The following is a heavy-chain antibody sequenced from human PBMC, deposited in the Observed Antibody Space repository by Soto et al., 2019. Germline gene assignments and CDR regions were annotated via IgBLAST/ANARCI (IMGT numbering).Heavy chain of an antibody. V-gene: IGHV1-69*12. Sequence: QVQLVQSGAEVKKPGSSVKVSCKASGGTFSSYAISWVRQAPGQGREWMGGIIPIFGTAHYAQKFQGRVTITADESTSPAYMELGSLRSEDTAVYYCAGFGYYYYGMDVWGQGTTVTVSS. CDR1: GGTFSSYA. CDR3: AGFGYYYYGMDV. D-gene: IGHD3-10*01. CDR2: IIPIFGTA. J-gene: IGHJ6*02.